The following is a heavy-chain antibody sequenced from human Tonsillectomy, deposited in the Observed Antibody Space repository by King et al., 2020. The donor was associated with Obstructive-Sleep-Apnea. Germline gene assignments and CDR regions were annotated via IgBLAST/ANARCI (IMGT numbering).Heavy chain of an antibody. CDR3: ARWVSDYDILTGSKVSPQDAFDI. D-gene: IGHD3-9*01. J-gene: IGHJ3*02. CDR2: IYYSGST. Sequence: QLQESGPGLVKPSETLSLTCTVSGGSISSSSYYWGWIRQPPGKGLEWIGSIYYSGSTYYNPSLKSRVTISVDTSKNQFSLKLSSVTAADTAVYYCARWVSDYDILTGSKVSPQDAFDIWGQGTMVTVSS. V-gene: IGHV4-39*07. CDR1: GGSISSSSYY.